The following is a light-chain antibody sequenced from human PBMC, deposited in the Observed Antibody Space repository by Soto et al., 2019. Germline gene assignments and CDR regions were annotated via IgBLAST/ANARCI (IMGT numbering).Light chain of an antibody. J-gene: IGKJ1*01. CDR1: QSVSTS. Sequence: EIVLTQSPGTLSLSPGQRATLSCRAGQSVSTSLAWYQHKPGAAHRLLIYGASNRATGIPDRFSGSGSGTDFTLTISRLEPEDFAVYYCQQYGSSGTFGQGTKVDIK. CDR3: QQYGSSGT. V-gene: IGKV3-20*01. CDR2: GAS.